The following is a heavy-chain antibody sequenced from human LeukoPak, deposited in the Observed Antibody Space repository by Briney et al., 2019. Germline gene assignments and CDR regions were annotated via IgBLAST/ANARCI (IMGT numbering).Heavy chain of an antibody. Sequence: ASVKVSCKASGGTFSSYAISWVRHAPGQGLEWMGGIIPIFGTANYAQKFQGRVTITADESTSTAYMELSSLRSEDTAVYYCARDDSEAGIDYWGQGTLVTVSS. CDR1: GGTFSSYA. CDR2: IIPIFGTA. CDR3: ARDDSEAGIDY. D-gene: IGHD6-13*01. J-gene: IGHJ4*02. V-gene: IGHV1-69*13.